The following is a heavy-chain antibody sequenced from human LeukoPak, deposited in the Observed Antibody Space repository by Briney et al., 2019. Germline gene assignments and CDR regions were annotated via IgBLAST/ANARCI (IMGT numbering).Heavy chain of an antibody. J-gene: IGHJ6*03. CDR2: ISSSSSYI. D-gene: IGHD2-8*01. V-gene: IGHV3-21*01. Sequence: GGSLRLSCAASGFIVSSNYMSWVRQAPGKGLEWVSSISSSSSYIYYADSVKGRFTISRDNAKNSLYLQMNSLRAEDTAVYYCAREINGGATYYYYYMDVWGKGTTVTVSS. CDR1: GFIVSSNY. CDR3: AREINGGATYYYYYMDV.